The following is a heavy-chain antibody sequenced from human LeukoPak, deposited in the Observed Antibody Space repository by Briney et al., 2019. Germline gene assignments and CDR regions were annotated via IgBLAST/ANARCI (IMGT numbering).Heavy chain of an antibody. J-gene: IGHJ4*02. CDR3: ARGKVVTGIDY. CDR1: GFTFSNCA. D-gene: IGHD2-21*02. Sequence: GESLKISCAASGFTFSNCAMSWVRQAPGKGLEWVSAISGGGGSTYYADSVKGRFTISRDNSKNTLYLQMNSLRAEDTAVYYCARGKVVTGIDYWGQGTLVTVSS. V-gene: IGHV3-23*01. CDR2: ISGGGGST.